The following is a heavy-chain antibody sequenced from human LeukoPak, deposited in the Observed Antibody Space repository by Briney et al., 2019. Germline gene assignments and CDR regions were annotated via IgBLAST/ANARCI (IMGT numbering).Heavy chain of an antibody. Sequence: SETLSLTCTVSGGSISSSSYYWDWIRQSPGKGLEWIGYIYYSGSTNYNPSLKSRVTISVDTSKNQFSLKLSSVTAADTAVYYCARGSDYYGSGDWGQGTLVTVSS. V-gene: IGHV4-61*05. CDR1: GGSISSSSYY. CDR2: IYYSGST. J-gene: IGHJ4*02. D-gene: IGHD3-10*01. CDR3: ARGSDYYGSGD.